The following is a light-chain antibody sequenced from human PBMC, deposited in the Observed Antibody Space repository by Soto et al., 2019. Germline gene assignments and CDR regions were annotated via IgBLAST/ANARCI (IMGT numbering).Light chain of an antibody. CDR3: RQYNTYSRT. V-gene: IGKV1-5*01. CDR2: DAS. J-gene: IGKJ1*01. CDR1: QGVSGW. Sequence: DIQRTQSPSTLSASVGDTVTVTCRSSQGVSGWLAWYQHKXGEAPKLVIYDASALPRGFPSRSSGSGSGEEFTLTISSLQTDDIETCYCRQYNTYSRTCGQETKV.